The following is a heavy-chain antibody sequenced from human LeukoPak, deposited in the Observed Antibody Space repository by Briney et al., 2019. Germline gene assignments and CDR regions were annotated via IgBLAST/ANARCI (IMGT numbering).Heavy chain of an antibody. V-gene: IGHV4-34*01. J-gene: IGHJ4*02. D-gene: IGHD3-22*01. Sequence: NASETLSLTCAVYGGSFSGYYWSWIRQPPGKGLEWIGEINHSGSTNYNTSLKSRVTISVDTSKNQFSLKLSSVTAADTAVYYCARGGHRTYYYDSSGYYYDYWGQGTLVTVSS. CDR1: GGSFSGYY. CDR3: ARGGHRTYYYDSSGYYYDY. CDR2: INHSGST.